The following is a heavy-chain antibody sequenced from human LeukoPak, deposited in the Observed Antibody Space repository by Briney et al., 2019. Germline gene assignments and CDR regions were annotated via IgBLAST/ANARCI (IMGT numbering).Heavy chain of an antibody. Sequence: GGSLRLSCAASGFTFISYWMSWVRQAPGKGPEWVANINQDESEKSYVDSVKGRFTISRDNAKNSLYLQMNSLRAEDTAVYYCAREGSWRSQFNYWGQGTLVTVSS. CDR3: AREGSWRSQFNY. J-gene: IGHJ4*02. CDR2: INQDESEK. CDR1: GFTFISYW. D-gene: IGHD3-10*01. V-gene: IGHV3-7*01.